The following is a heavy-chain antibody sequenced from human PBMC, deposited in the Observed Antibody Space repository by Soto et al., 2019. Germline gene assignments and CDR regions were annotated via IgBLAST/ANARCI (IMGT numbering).Heavy chain of an antibody. V-gene: IGHV4-39*01. Sequence: SETLSLTCTVSCASISSSSYYWGWIRQPPGKGLEWCGSIYYSGSTYYNPSHKSRVTIYVNTSKSQPSLKLSPVTAADTAVYYCPRLIRQLVYYFDYWGQGTLVTV. CDR1: CASISSSSYY. D-gene: IGHD6-6*01. CDR2: IYYSGST. J-gene: IGHJ4*02. CDR3: PRLIRQLVYYFDY.